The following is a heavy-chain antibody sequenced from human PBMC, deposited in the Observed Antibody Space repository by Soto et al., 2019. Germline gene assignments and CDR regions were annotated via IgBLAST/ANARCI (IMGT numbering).Heavy chain of an antibody. CDR1: GVSITTTDW. Sequence: SETLSLTCSVSGVSITTTDWWNWVRQPPGKGLEWIGQIFHSGITNYNPSLKSRVSMSVDKSNNRFSLELKSATAADTAVYYCAREWRPITARRAGNYFDYWGQGALVTVSS. CDR2: IFHSGIT. D-gene: IGHD6-6*01. V-gene: IGHV4-4*02. J-gene: IGHJ4*02. CDR3: AREWRPITARRAGNYFDY.